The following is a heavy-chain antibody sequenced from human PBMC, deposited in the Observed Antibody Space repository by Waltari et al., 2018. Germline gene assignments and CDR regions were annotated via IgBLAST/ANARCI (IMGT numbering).Heavy chain of an antibody. V-gene: IGHV1-69*08. CDR3: ASPNSSSWERSYYYYGMDV. D-gene: IGHD6-13*01. CDR2: IIPSCGTA. Sequence: QVQLVQSGAEVKKPGSSVKVSCKASGGTFSSYAISWVRQAPGQGLEWMGRIIPSCGTAKDAQKFQGRGTITGDKSTSTAYMELSSLRSEDTAVYYCASPNSSSWERSYYYYGMDVWGQGTTVTVSS. CDR1: GGTFSSYA. J-gene: IGHJ6*02.